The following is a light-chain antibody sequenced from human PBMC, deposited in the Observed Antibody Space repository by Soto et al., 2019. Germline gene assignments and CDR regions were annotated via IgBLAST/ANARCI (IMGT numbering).Light chain of an antibody. Sequence: EMVTTQSPATLSVYPREGATLYCRASQAVSSNLAWYQEKPGQAPRLLIYGASTRATGFPARFSGSGSGTEFTLTISSLQPEDFATYYCQQFHSFSRTFGQGSKVDIK. CDR1: QAVSSN. J-gene: IGKJ1*01. V-gene: IGKV3-15*01. CDR2: GAS. CDR3: QQFHSFSRT.